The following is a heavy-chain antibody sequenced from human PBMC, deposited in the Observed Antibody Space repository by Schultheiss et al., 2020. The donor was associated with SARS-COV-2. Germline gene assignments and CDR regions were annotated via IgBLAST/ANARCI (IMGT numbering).Heavy chain of an antibody. Sequence: GGSLRLSCAASGFTFSSYAMSWVRQAPGKGLEWVANIKQDGSEKYYVDSVKGRFTISRDNSKNSLYLQMNSLRAEDTAVYYCAREVGYCSGGSCYLDYYYGMDVWGQGTTVTVSS. D-gene: IGHD2-15*01. CDR2: IKQDGSEK. V-gene: IGHV3-7*01. J-gene: IGHJ6*02. CDR1: GFTFSSYA. CDR3: AREVGYCSGGSCYLDYYYGMDV.